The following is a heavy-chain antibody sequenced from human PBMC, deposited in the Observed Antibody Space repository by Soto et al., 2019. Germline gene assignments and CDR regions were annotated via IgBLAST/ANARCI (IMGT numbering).Heavy chain of an antibody. CDR2: IDWDDDK. D-gene: IGHD3-10*01. V-gene: IGHV2-70*04. CDR1: GFSLSTSGER. CDR3: ARNYFGSGSYYQY. Sequence: TCTFSGFSLSTSGERMGWIRQPPGKALQWLARIDWDDDKFYNTFLKTRLTISKDTSKNQVVLTMTNMDPVDTATYYCARNYFGSGSYYQYWGPGTLVTVSS. J-gene: IGHJ4*02.